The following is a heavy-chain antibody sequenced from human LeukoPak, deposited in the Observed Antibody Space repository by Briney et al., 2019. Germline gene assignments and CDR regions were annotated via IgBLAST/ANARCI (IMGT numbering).Heavy chain of an antibody. CDR3: AVEAAGTFDY. J-gene: IGHJ4*02. CDR2: IIPIFGTA. Sequence: ASVKVSCKASGGTFSSYAISWVRQAPGQGLEWMGGIIPIFGTANYAQKFQGRVTITRDTSASTAYMELSSLRSEDTAVYYCAVEAAGTFDYWGQGTLVTVSS. CDR1: GGTFSSYA. D-gene: IGHD6-13*01. V-gene: IGHV1-69*05.